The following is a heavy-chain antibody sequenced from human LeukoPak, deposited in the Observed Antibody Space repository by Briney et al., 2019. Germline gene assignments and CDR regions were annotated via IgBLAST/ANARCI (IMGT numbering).Heavy chain of an antibody. CDR3: ATGGNHYYDH. CDR1: GFPFSAYG. Sequence: PGGSLRHSCAASGFPFSAYGMHWVRQAPGKGLEWVAVAYDDGSNQYYADSVKGRFTISKDNSKNTLYVQMNSLRVEDTALYYCATGGNHYYDHWGQGTLVTVSS. J-gene: IGHJ4*02. D-gene: IGHD3-22*01. V-gene: IGHV3-33*01. CDR2: AYDDGSNQ.